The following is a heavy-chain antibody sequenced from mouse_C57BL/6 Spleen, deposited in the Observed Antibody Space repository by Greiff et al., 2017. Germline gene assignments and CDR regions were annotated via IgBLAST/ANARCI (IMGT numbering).Heavy chain of an antibody. J-gene: IGHJ2*01. CDR2: IDPEDGET. V-gene: IGHV14-2*01. Sequence: EVKVVESGAELVKPGASVKLSCTASGFNIKDYYMHWVKQRTEQGLEWIGRIDPEDGETKYAPKFQGKATITADTSSNTAYLQLSSLTSEDTAVYYCARASSVVEDYFDYWGQGTTLTVSS. CDR1: GFNIKDYY. CDR3: ARASSVVEDYFDY. D-gene: IGHD1-1*01.